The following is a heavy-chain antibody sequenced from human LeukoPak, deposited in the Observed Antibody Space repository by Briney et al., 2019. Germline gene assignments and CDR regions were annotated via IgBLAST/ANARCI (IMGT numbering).Heavy chain of an antibody. CDR2: IKQDGSEK. CDR3: TISNQARDTSGYPGDGY. V-gene: IGHV3-7*01. J-gene: IGHJ4*02. CDR1: GFTFSSYW. Sequence: PGGSLRLSCAASGFTFSSYWMSWVRQAPGKGLEWVANIKQDGSEKYYVDSVKGRFTISRDNAKNSLYLQMNSLRAEDTAMYYCTISNQARDTSGYPGDGYWGQGTLVTVSS. D-gene: IGHD3-22*01.